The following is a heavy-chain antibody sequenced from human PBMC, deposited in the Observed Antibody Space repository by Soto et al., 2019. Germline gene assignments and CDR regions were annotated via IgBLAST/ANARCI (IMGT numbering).Heavy chain of an antibody. J-gene: IGHJ4*02. Sequence: GGSLRLSCAASGFTFSSYAMSWVRQAPGKGLEWVSAISGSGGSTYYADSVKGRFTISRDNSKNTLYLQMNSLRAEDTAVYYCAKDGGYCSGGSCYGVDYWGQGTLVTVSS. D-gene: IGHD2-15*01. CDR1: GFTFSSYA. CDR2: ISGSGGST. V-gene: IGHV3-23*01. CDR3: AKDGGYCSGGSCYGVDY.